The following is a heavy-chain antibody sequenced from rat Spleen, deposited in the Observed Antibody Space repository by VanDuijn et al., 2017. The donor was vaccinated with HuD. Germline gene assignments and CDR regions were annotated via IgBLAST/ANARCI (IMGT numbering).Heavy chain of an antibody. CDR3: ARGGLGAPFAY. Sequence: EVQLQESGPGLVKPSQSLSLTCSVTGYSITSSYRWNWIRKFPGNKLEWMGYISYSGGTGYNPSLKSRISITGDTSKNQFFLQLNSVTTEDTATYYCARGGLGAPFAYWGQGTLVTVSS. J-gene: IGHJ3*01. CDR2: ISYSGGT. CDR1: GYSITSSYR. D-gene: IGHD5-1*01. V-gene: IGHV3-3*01.